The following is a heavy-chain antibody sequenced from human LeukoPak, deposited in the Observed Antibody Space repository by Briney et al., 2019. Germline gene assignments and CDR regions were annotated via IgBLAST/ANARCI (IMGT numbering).Heavy chain of an antibody. Sequence: TSSETLSLTCTVSGGSISSSSYYWGWIRQPPGKGLEWVGSLYYSGNTYYNPSLKSRVTISVDTSNNQFSLKLNPVTAADTAVYYCARHGDCSNGVCPHFWGQGTLVTVSS. CDR3: ARHGDCSNGVCPHF. V-gene: IGHV4-39*01. CDR1: GGSISSSSYY. CDR2: LYYSGNT. D-gene: IGHD2-8*01. J-gene: IGHJ4*02.